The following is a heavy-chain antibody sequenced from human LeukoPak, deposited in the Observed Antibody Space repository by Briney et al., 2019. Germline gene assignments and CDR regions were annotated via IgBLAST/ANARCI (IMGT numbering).Heavy chain of an antibody. CDR1: GFTFTSYW. Sequence: GGSLRLSCAASGFTFTSYWMNWARQAPGKGLEWVASINHNGNVNYYVDSVKGRFTISRDNAKNSLYLQMSNLRAEDTAVYFCARGGGLDVWGQGATVTVSS. CDR2: INHNGNVN. V-gene: IGHV3-7*03. D-gene: IGHD3-16*01. J-gene: IGHJ6*02. CDR3: ARGGGLDV.